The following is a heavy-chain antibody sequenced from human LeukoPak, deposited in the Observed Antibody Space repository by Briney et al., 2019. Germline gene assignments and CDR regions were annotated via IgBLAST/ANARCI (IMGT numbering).Heavy chain of an antibody. D-gene: IGHD3-10*01. V-gene: IGHV3-48*02. J-gene: IGHJ4*02. CDR2: ISSSTTTI. CDR3: ARDDVGFGEWPDY. CDR1: GFIFSTYS. Sequence: GGSLRLSCAASGFIFSTYSMNWVRQAPGKGLEWISYISSSTTTIYYADSVKGRFTISRDNAQNSLYLQMTSLRDEDTAVYYCARDDVGFGEWPDYWGQGALVTVSS.